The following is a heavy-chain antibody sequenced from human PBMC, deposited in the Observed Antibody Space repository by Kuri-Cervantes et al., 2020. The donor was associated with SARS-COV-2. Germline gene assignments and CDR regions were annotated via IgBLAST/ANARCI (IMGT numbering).Heavy chain of an antibody. J-gene: IGHJ4*02. CDR2: IYAGNGNT. D-gene: IGHD3-3*01. CDR1: GYIFTNYA. CDR3: AAGWEDYDFWSGYYVFDY. V-gene: IGHV1-3*01. Sequence: ASVKVSCKASGYIFTNYAIHWVRQAPGQRLEWMGWIYAGNGNTKYSQRFQGRVTITRDTSASTAYMELSSLRSEDTAVYYCAAGWEDYDFWSGYYVFDYWGQGTLVTVSS.